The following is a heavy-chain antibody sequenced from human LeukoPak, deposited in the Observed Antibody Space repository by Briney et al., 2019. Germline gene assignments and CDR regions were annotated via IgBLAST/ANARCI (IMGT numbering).Heavy chain of an antibody. CDR3: AREQSSGWPLNWFDP. D-gene: IGHD6-19*01. J-gene: IGHJ5*02. CDR1: GGSISSYY. Sequence: PSETLSLTCTVSGGSISSYYWSWIRQPPGKGLEWIGYIYYSGSTNYNPSLKSRVTISVDTSKNQFSLKLSSVTAADTAVYYCAREQSSGWPLNWFDPWGQGTLVTVSS. CDR2: IYYSGST. V-gene: IGHV4-59*01.